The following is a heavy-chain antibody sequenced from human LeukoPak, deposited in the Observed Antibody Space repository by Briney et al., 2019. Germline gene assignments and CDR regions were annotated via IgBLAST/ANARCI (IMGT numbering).Heavy chain of an antibody. V-gene: IGHV4-38-2*01. J-gene: IGHJ4*02. D-gene: IGHD3-3*01. CDR2: IYHSGST. CDR1: GYSISSGYY. Sequence: ASETLSLTCAVSGYSISSGYYWGWIRQPPGKGLEWIGSIYHSGSTYYNPSLKSRVTISVDTSKNQFSLKLSSVTAADTAVYYCARGGTRITIVGVVINDFDYWGQGTLVTVSS. CDR3: ARGGTRITIVGVVINDFDY.